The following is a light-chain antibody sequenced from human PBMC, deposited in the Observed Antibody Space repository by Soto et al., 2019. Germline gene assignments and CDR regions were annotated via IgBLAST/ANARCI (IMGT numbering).Light chain of an antibody. CDR2: DVS. CDR3: SSYTTSNTRQIV. V-gene: IGLV2-14*03. Sequence: QSALTQPASGSVSPGQSITISCTGTSSDVGGYNYVSWYQHHPGKAPKLIIYDVSNRPSGVSNPFSGSKSGNTASLTISGLQPEDEADYYCSSYTTSNTRQIVFGTGTKVTVL. CDR1: SSDVGGYNY. J-gene: IGLJ1*01.